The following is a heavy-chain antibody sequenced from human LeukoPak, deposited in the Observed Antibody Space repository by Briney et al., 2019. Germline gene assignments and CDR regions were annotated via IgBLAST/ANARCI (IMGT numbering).Heavy chain of an antibody. CDR3: ARHVAIAAAGFNWFDP. CDR2: IYPGDSDT. CDR1: GYSFTSYW. V-gene: IGHV5-51*01. Sequence: GESLKISCKGSGYSFTSYWIGWVRQMPGKGLEWMGIIYPGDSDTRYSPSFQGQVTISADKSISTAYLQWSSLKASDTAMYYCARHVAIAAAGFNWFDPWGQGTLVTVSS. J-gene: IGHJ5*02. D-gene: IGHD6-13*01.